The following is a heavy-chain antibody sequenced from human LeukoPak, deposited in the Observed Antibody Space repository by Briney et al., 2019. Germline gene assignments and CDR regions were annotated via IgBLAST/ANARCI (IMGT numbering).Heavy chain of an antibody. CDR1: GGVFTTYA. Sequence: GASVEVSCKASGGVFTTYAISWVRQAPGQGLEWMGSIIPFLGTTSYAQKFQGRVTITADEPTRTAYMELTYVRSDDTAVYYCTIIPNVILFTHYFEYWGQGTLVTVSS. J-gene: IGHJ4*02. CDR3: TIIPNVILFTHYFEY. D-gene: IGHD2-21*01. V-gene: IGHV1-69*11. CDR2: IIPFLGTT.